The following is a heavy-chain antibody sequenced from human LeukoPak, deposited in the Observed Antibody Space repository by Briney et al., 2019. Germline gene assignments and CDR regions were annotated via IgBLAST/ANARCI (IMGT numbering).Heavy chain of an antibody. CDR3: ARVKVLRFLEWFLDF. V-gene: IGHV4-31*03. CDR1: GSSVSSDEYY. CDR2: VYYSGSS. Sequence: PSQTLSLTCTVSGSSVSSDEYYWSWVRQYPGKGLEWIGYVYYSGSSYYIPSLESRVTMSVEVSKNQFSLELRPVTAADTAVYYCARVKVLRFLEWFLDFWGQGALVTVSS. J-gene: IGHJ4*02. D-gene: IGHD3-3*01.